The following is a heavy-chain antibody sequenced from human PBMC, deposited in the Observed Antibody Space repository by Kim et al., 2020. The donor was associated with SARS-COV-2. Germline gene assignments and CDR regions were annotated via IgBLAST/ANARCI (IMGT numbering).Heavy chain of an antibody. Sequence: SVKVSCKASGFTFTSSAVQWVRQARGQRLEWIGWIVVGSGNTNYAQKFQERVTITRDMSTSTAYMELSSLRSEDTAVYYCAADIISGYAFDYWGKGTLVTVSS. CDR2: IVVGSGNT. D-gene: IGHD5-12*01. V-gene: IGHV1-58*01. J-gene: IGHJ4*02. CDR3: AADIISGYAFDY. CDR1: GFTFTSSA.